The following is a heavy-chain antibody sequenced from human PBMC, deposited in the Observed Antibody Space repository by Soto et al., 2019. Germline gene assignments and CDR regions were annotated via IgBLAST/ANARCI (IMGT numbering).Heavy chain of an antibody. D-gene: IGHD3-22*01. J-gene: IGHJ5*02. CDR1: GGAFSSSS. Sequence: QVPLVQSGAEVRKPGSSVKVSCKASGGAFSSSSINWVRQAPGQGLEWMGGIIPMFGTTNYAQKLQGRVTLTADESTSTAYMEMTDLRSEDTAVYYCAEGGGGYDTWGQGTLVTVST. CDR2: IIPMFGTT. CDR3: AEGGGGYDT. V-gene: IGHV1-69*01.